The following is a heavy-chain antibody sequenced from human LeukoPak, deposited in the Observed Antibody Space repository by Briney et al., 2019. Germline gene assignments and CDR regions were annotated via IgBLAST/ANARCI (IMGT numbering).Heavy chain of an antibody. Sequence: PGGSLTLSCAASGFTFSSYWMHRVRQATGKGLVWVSRIKSDGSTRYADSVKGRFTVSRDNAKNTVSLQMNSLKAEDTGVYYCARAPSEIGGYYPEYFRHWGQGTLVIVSS. CDR1: GFTFSSYW. CDR2: IKSDGST. CDR3: ARAPSEIGGYYPEYFRH. D-gene: IGHD3-22*01. V-gene: IGHV3-74*01. J-gene: IGHJ1*01.